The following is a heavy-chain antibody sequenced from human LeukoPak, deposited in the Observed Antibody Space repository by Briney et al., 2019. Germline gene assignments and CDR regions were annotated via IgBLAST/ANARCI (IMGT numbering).Heavy chain of an antibody. CDR2: INPNSGGT. V-gene: IGHV1-2*02. Sequence: GASVKVSCKASGYTFTGYYMHWVRQAPGQGLEWMGWINPNSGGTNYAQKFQGRVTMTRDTSISTAYMELSRLRSDDTAVYYCAXXXXXYCSGGSCYQSDYWGQGTLVTVSS. J-gene: IGHJ4*02. D-gene: IGHD2-15*01. CDR3: AXXXXXYCSGGSCYQSDY. CDR1: GYTFTGYY.